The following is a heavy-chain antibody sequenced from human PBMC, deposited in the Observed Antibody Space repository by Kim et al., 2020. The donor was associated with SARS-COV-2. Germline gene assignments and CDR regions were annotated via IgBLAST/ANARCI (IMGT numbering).Heavy chain of an antibody. Sequence: QKFQGRVTMTRDASSSTAYMGLSRLRSDETAVYYCARVRVTAMPYGMDVWGQGTTVTVSS. J-gene: IGHJ6*02. CDR3: ARVRVTAMPYGMDV. V-gene: IGHV1-2*02. D-gene: IGHD2-21*02.